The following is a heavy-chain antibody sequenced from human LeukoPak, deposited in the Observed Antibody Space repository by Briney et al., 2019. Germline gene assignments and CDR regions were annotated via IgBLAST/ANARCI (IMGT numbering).Heavy chain of an antibody. J-gene: IGHJ4*02. Sequence: GGSLRLSCAASGFTFSTYAMNWVRQAPGKRPEWVSYISSSGSTTYYPDSVKGRFTISRDNAKSSLYLQMNSLRAEDTAVYYCARDRRLVASSYLDYWGQGTLVTVSS. CDR3: ARDRRLVASSYLDY. V-gene: IGHV3-48*03. CDR2: ISSSGSTT. D-gene: IGHD6-19*01. CDR1: GFTFSTYA.